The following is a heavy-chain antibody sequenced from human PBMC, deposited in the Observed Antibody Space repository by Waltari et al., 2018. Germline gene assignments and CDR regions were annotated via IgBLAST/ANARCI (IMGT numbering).Heavy chain of an antibody. CDR3: ASPPYSSSWYDGAFDI. V-gene: IGHV4-38-2*01. CDR1: GYSISSGYY. CDR2: IYHSGST. Sequence: QVQLQESGPGLVKPSETLSLTCAVSGYSISSGYYWGWIRQPPGKGLEWIGSIYHSGSTYHTPALKSRVTISVDTSKNQFSLKLSSVTAADTAVYYCASPPYSSSWYDGAFDIWGQGTMVTVSS. D-gene: IGHD6-13*01. J-gene: IGHJ3*02.